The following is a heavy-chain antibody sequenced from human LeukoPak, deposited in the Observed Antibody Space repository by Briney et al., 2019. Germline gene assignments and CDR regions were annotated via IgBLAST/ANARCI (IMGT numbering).Heavy chain of an antibody. CDR1: GFTFSSYE. J-gene: IGHJ5*02. CDR3: AREWGNNWFDP. CDR2: ISSSGSTL. D-gene: IGHD3-16*01. V-gene: IGHV3-48*03. Sequence: PGGSLRLSCAASGFTFSSYEMNWVRQAPGKGLEWVSYISSSGSTLYYADSVKGRFTISRDNAKNSLYLQMNSLRAEDTAVYYCAREWGNNWFDPWGQGTLVTVS.